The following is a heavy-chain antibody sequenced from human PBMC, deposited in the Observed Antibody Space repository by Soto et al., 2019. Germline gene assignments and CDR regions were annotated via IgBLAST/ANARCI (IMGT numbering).Heavy chain of an antibody. V-gene: IGHV4-30-4*01. CDR3: ARVPSPFDAYYAMDV. Sequence: SETLSLTCTVSGDSISSGNNYWSWIRQPPGKGLEWIGYIFSSGTTYYNPSLKSRLTMSLDTSQNQFSLKLNSVTDADTAVYYFARVPSPFDAYYAMDVWGQVTTVT. D-gene: IGHD3-16*01. J-gene: IGHJ6*02. CDR1: GDSISSGNNY. CDR2: IFSSGTT.